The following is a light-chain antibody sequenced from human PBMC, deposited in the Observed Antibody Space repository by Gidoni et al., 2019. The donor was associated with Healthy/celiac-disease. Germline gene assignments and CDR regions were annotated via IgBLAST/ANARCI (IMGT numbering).Light chain of an antibody. J-gene: IGKJ4*01. CDR3: QQLNSYPLT. CDR1: QGISSY. Sequence: DIQLTQSPSFLSASVGDRVTITCRASQGISSYLAWYQQKPGKAPKLLIDAASTLQSGVPSRFSGSGSGTECTLTISSLQPEEFATYYCQQLNSYPLTFGGGTKVEIK. CDR2: AAS. V-gene: IGKV1-9*01.